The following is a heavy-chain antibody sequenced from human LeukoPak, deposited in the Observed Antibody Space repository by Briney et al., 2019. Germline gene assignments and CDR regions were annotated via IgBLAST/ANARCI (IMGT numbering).Heavy chain of an antibody. Sequence: PGRSLRLSCAASGFTFSSYGMHWVRQAPGQGLEWVAVISYDGSNKYYADSVKGRFTISRDNSKNTLYLQMNSLRAEDTAVYYCAKILGYCSGGSCLFDYGGEGTLVTVSS. J-gene: IGHJ4*02. CDR3: AKILGYCSGGSCLFDY. D-gene: IGHD2-15*01. V-gene: IGHV3-30*18. CDR1: GFTFSSYG. CDR2: ISYDGSNK.